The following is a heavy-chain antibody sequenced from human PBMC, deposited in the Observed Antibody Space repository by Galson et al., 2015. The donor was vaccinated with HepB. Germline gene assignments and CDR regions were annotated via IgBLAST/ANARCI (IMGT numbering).Heavy chain of an antibody. CDR1: GGTFSSYA. CDR3: ARVGRWLQLRTYYFDY. V-gene: IGHV1-69*01. D-gene: IGHD5-24*01. J-gene: IGHJ4*02. Sequence: SCKASGGTFSSYAISWVRQAPGQGLEWMGGIIPIFGTANYAQKFQGRVTITADESTSTAYMELSSLRSGDTAVYYCARVGRWLQLRTYYFDYWGQGTLVTVSS. CDR2: IIPIFGTA.